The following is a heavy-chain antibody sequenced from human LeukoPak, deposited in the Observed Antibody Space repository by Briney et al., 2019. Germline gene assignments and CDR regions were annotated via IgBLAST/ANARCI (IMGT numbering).Heavy chain of an antibody. Sequence: SGGSLRLTCAASGFTFSSYAMSWVRQAPGKGLEWVSAISGSGGSTYYADSVKGRFTISRDNSKNTLYLQMNSLRAEDTAVYYCAKLTVRGVNAEGKGMDVWGKGTTVTVSS. CDR3: AKLTVRGVNAEGKGMDV. CDR1: GFTFSSYA. CDR2: ISGSGGST. D-gene: IGHD3-10*01. J-gene: IGHJ6*03. V-gene: IGHV3-23*01.